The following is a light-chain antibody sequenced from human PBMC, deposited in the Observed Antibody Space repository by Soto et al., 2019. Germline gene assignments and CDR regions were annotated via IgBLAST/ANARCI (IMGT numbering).Light chain of an antibody. CDR2: EVS. J-gene: IGLJ1*01. Sequence: QSVLTQPASVSGSPGQSITISCTGTSSDVGGYRYVSWYQQHPGKAPKLMIYEVSNRPSGVSNRFSGSKSGNTASLTISGLQADDEADYYCNSYAGDIIRFVFGTGTKVTV. V-gene: IGLV2-14*01. CDR1: SSDVGGYRY. CDR3: NSYAGDIIRFV.